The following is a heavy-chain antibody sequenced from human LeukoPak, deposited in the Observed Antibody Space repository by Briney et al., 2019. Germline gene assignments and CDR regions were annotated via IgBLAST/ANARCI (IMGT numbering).Heavy chain of an antibody. V-gene: IGHV4-4*02. CDR1: GGSITSANW. CDR2: IYHTGNT. Sequence: PSGTLSLTCAVSGGSITSANWWSWVRQSPGKGLEWIGEIYHTGNTNYNPSLNSRVSISLDTSKNQFSLRLNSVTAADTAVYYCARQGYADFSPRPFDYWGQGTLVTVSS. D-gene: IGHD4-17*01. J-gene: IGHJ4*02. CDR3: ARQGYADFSPRPFDY.